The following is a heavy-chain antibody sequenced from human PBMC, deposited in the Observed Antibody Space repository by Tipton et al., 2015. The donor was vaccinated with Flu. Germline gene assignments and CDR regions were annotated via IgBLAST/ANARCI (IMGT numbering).Heavy chain of an antibody. CDR1: GFTFSNYA. CDR3: AKHAAGWSQKKYYFEY. CDR2: IGGGGVYT. D-gene: IGHD2-15*01. J-gene: IGHJ4*02. V-gene: IGHV3-23*01. Sequence: GSLRLSCAASGFTFSNYAMTWVRQAPGKGLEWVSVIGGGGVYTYYADSVKGRLTVSRDNSKNTLFLQMNSLRDEDTAVYYCAKHAAGWSQKKYYFEYWGQGTPVTVSS.